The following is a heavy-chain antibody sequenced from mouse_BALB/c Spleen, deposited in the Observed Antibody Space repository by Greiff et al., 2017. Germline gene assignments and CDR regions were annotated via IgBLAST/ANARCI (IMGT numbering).Heavy chain of an antibody. V-gene: IGHV14-4*02. J-gene: IGHJ3*01. CDR3: NANGNSFAY. Sequence: VQLQQSGAELVRPGASVKLSCTASGFNFNDYYMHWVKQRPEQGLEWIGWIDPENGDTEYAPKFQGKATMTADTSSNTAYLQLSSLTSEDTAVYYCNANGNSFAYWGQGTLVTVSA. CDR1: GFNFNDYY. D-gene: IGHD2-1*01. CDR2: IDPENGDT.